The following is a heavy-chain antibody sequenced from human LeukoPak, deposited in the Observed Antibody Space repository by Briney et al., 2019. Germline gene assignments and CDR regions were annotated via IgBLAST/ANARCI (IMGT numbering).Heavy chain of an antibody. J-gene: IGHJ6*03. V-gene: IGHV3-48*04. CDR1: GLTFSKYS. D-gene: IGHD3-3*01. Sequence: GGSLRLSCAASGLTFSKYSMTWVRQAPGKGLEWVSFIDTSSTTMYYTDSVKGRFTISRDNAKNSLYLQMNSLKVEDTAIYYCARVEITIFGVAHYYYYMDVWGKGTTVTVSS. CDR2: IDTSSTTM. CDR3: ARVEITIFGVAHYYYYMDV.